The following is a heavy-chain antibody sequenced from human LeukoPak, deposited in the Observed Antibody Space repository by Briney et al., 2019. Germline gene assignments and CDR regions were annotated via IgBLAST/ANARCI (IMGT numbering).Heavy chain of an antibody. J-gene: IGHJ4*02. CDR3: ARESLRYYDSSGYLDY. CDR2: IKQDGSEK. Sequence: QAGGSLRLSCAASGFTFSSYWMSWVRQAPGKGLEWVANIKQDGSEKYYVDSVKGRFTISRDNAKNSLYLQMNSLRAEDTAVYYCARESLRYYDSSGYLDYWGQGTLVTVSS. D-gene: IGHD3-22*01. CDR1: GFTFSSYW. V-gene: IGHV3-7*01.